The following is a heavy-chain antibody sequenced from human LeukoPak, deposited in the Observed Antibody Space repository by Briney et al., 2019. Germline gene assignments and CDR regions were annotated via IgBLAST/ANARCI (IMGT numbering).Heavy chain of an antibody. CDR2: ISGSGGST. Sequence: GGSLRLSCAASGFTFSSYAMSWVRQALGKGLEWVSAISGSGGSTYYADSVKGRFTISRDNSKNTLYLQMNSLRAEDTAVYYCAKDALGHTVTTRYFDYWGQGTLVTVSS. D-gene: IGHD4-17*01. J-gene: IGHJ4*02. CDR3: AKDALGHTVTTRYFDY. CDR1: GFTFSSYA. V-gene: IGHV3-23*01.